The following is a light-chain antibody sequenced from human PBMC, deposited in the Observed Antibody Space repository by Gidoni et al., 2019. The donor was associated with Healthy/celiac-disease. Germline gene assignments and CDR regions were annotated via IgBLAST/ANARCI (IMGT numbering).Light chain of an antibody. CDR3: QQRDSWPPT. Sequence: VVFTPSPPTLSLSPGERATLSCSATPSVRNYLAWYQHKGGQAPRLIIYDTSLRATGIPTRFSGSGSGNEFTLTISILEPEDFGIYYCQQRDSWPPTFXXXTRVDIK. V-gene: IGKV3-11*01. J-gene: IGKJ1*01. CDR2: DTS. CDR1: PSVRNY.